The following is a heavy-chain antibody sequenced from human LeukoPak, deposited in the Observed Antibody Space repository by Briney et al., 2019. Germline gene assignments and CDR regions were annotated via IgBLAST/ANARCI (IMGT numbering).Heavy chain of an antibody. CDR2: ISGSRGST. Sequence: GGSLRLSCAASGFTFSSYAMSWVRQAPGTGLEWVSGISGSRGSTYYADAVKGRFTISRDNSKNTVYLQMNSLRAEDTAVYYCAKCRSSPGSTSGWAIFDYWGQGTLVTVSS. J-gene: IGHJ4*02. CDR3: AKCRSSPGSTSGWAIFDY. D-gene: IGHD6-19*01. CDR1: GFTFSSYA. V-gene: IGHV3-23*01.